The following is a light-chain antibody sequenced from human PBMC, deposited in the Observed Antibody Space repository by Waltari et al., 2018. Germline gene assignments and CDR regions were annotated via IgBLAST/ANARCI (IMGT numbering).Light chain of an antibody. Sequence: EIVLTQSPGTLSLSPGERATLSCRARQTVRTTYLAWYQQKHGQAPTLLIDGASSRATGIPDRFIGSGSGTDFSLTICSLEPEDFAVYYCQQYDIPPLTFGGGTKVEIK. CDR1: QTVRTTY. CDR3: QQYDIPPLT. CDR2: GAS. J-gene: IGKJ4*01. V-gene: IGKV3-20*01.